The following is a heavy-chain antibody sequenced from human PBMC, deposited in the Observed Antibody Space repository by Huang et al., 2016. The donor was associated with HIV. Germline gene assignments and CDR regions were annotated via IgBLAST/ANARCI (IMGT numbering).Heavy chain of an antibody. Sequence: EVQLVESGGGLVQPGGSLRLSCAASGFIFSNFSMHWVSQSQGKGLEWVSYISARWATIYYAASAKGRFTVSRDDAKKSLYLQMNSLRDEDTAVYYCARDLRGYDSTFDFYYYYGMDVWGQGTTVTVSS. J-gene: IGHJ6*02. CDR1: GFIFSNFS. CDR2: ISARWATI. CDR3: ARDLRGYDSTFDFYYYYGMDV. D-gene: IGHD3-22*01. V-gene: IGHV3-48*02.